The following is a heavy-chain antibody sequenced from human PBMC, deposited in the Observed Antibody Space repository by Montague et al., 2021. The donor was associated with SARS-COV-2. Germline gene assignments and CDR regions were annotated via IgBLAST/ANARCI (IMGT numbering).Heavy chain of an antibody. V-gene: IGHV4-31*03. Sequence: TLSLTCTVSGGSISSGSYYWSWIRQHPGKGLEWIGYIYYSGSSYYNPSLKSRVTISVDTSKNQFSLRLSSVTAADTAVYYCARCRTSLIVVVNECGYWGQGTLVTVSS. J-gene: IGHJ4*02. CDR3: ARCRTSLIVVVNECGY. CDR1: GGSISSGSYY. D-gene: IGHD2-21*01. CDR2: IYYSGSS.